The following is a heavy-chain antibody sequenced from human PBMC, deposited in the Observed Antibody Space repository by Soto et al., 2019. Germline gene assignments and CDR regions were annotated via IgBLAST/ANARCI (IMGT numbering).Heavy chain of an antibody. D-gene: IGHD2-2*01. CDR1: GGTFGSYA. CDR2: IIPIPGTA. J-gene: IGHJ6*02. CDR3: ARSQGSSTSLEIYYYYYYGMDV. V-gene: IGHV1-69*01. Sequence: QVQLVQSGAEVKKPGSSVKVSCKASGGTFGSYAISWVRQAPGQGLEWMGGIIPIPGTANYEQKFQGRVTIAADESTITAYMELSSLRSEDTAVYYCARSQGSSTSLEIYYYYYYGMDVWGQGTTVTVSS.